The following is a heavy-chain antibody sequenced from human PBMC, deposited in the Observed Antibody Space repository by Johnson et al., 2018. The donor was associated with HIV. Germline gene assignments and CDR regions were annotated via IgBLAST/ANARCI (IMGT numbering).Heavy chain of an antibody. Sequence: QVQLVESGGGLVKPGGSLRLSCAASGFTFSSYGMHWVRQAPGKGLEWVAFIRYDGSNKYYADSVKGRFTISRDNSKNTLYQQMNSLRAEDTAVYYCASVDSQLDDGFDIWGQGTMVTVSS. CDR1: GFTFSSYG. D-gene: IGHD1-1*01. CDR3: ASVDSQLDDGFDI. CDR2: IRYDGSNK. V-gene: IGHV3-30*02. J-gene: IGHJ3*02.